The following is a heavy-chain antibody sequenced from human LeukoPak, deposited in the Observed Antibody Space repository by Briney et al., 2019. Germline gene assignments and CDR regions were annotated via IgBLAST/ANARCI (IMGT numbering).Heavy chain of an antibody. V-gene: IGHV3-30-3*01. Sequence: GGSLRLSCAASGFTFSDYAMHWVRQAPGKGLEWVAVISYDGSNKYYADSVKGRFTISRDNSKNTLYLQMNSLRAEDTAVYYCAREPYSSGWYFSYYFDYWGQGTLVTVSS. CDR1: GFTFSDYA. D-gene: IGHD6-19*01. CDR3: AREPYSSGWYFSYYFDY. J-gene: IGHJ4*02. CDR2: ISYDGSNK.